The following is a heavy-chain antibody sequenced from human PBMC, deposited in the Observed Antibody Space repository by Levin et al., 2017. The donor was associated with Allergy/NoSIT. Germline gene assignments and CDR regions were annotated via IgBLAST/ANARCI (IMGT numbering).Heavy chain of an antibody. CDR1: GFTFSDYA. Sequence: GGSLRLSCAASGFTFSDYAMSWVRQAPGKGLEWVASISHRGGTTFYADSVKGRFTISRDNSKSTLFLQMHSLRAEDTALFYCAKVPYFFDSGSTYYLEHFQHWGQGTLVTVFS. CDR3: AKVPYFFDSGSTYYLEHFQH. V-gene: IGHV3-23*01. D-gene: IGHD3-22*01. CDR2: ISHRGGTT. J-gene: IGHJ1*01.